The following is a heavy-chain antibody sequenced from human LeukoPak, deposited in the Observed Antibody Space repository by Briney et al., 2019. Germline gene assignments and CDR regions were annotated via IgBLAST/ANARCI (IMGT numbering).Heavy chain of an antibody. CDR1: GFTFSSFS. V-gene: IGHV3-21*01. CDR3: ARGSYGDYDY. Sequence: GGSLRLSCAASGFTFSSFSMNWVRQAPGKGLEWVSSISPGSDYIYYADSVKGRFTISRDNAKNSLFLQMNSLRAEDTAVYYCARGSYGDYDYWGQGTLVTVSS. D-gene: IGHD4-17*01. CDR2: ISPGSDYI. J-gene: IGHJ4*02.